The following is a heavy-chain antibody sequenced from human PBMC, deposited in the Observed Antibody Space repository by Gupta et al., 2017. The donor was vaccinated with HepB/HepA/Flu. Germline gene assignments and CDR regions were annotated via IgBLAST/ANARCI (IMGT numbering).Heavy chain of an antibody. CDR1: GGSMCNSS. CDR3: ASAKSPSSGYPSEDNWYGP. V-gene: IGHV4-59*01. CDR2: SYYNGNI. Sequence: QVHLQESGPGLVKPSETLSLTCTVVGGSMCNSSWSWIRQPPGKGLEWIGNSYYNGNINFNPSLDSRVTISIDMSKNQFSLRLSSVTAADTALYCWASAKSPSSGYPSEDNWYGPWGQGTLVTVSS. D-gene: IGHD3-22*01. J-gene: IGHJ5*02.